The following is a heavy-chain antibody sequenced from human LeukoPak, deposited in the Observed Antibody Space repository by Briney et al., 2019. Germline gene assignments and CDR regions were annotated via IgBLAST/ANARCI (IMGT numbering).Heavy chain of an antibody. CDR2: FDPEDGET. CDR1: GYTLTELS. D-gene: IGHD3-22*01. V-gene: IGHV1-24*01. Sequence: EASVKVSCKVSGYTLTELSMHSVRQAPEEGRGWMGGFDPEDGETMYVQKYQGRVTMTEDTSTETAYPEMSSMRYEATAVYYCATGRFRDTYYYDISGYYSFDSWGQGTLVTVSS. CDR3: ATGRFRDTYYYDISGYYSFDS. J-gene: IGHJ4*02.